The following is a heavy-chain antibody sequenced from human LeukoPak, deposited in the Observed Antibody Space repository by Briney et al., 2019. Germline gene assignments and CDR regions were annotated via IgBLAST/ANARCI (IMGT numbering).Heavy chain of an antibody. CDR2: INPNSGGT. J-gene: IGHJ4*02. D-gene: IGHD6-13*01. CDR1: GYTFTGYY. CDR3: ARLDFLAAAGTPEGY. V-gene: IGHV1-2*02. Sequence: ASVKVSCKASGYTFTGYYMHWVRQAPGQGLEWMGWINPNSGGTNYAQKFQGRVTMTRNTSISTAYMELSSLRSEDTAVYYCARLDFLAAAGTPEGYWGQGTLVTVSS.